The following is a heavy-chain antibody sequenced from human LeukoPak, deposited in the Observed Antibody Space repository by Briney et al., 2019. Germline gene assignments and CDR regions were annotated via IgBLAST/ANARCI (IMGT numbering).Heavy chain of an antibody. CDR1: GGSISTAHW. Sequence: SETLSLTCAVSGGSISTAHWWNWVRQSPGKGLEWIGSIYYSGSTYYNPSLKSRVTISVDTSKNQFSLKLSSVTAADTAVYYCARWTSRRSSGFMDAFDIWGQGTMVTVSS. D-gene: IGHD6-19*01. J-gene: IGHJ3*02. CDR2: IYYSGST. CDR3: ARWTSRRSSGFMDAFDI. V-gene: IGHV4-4*02.